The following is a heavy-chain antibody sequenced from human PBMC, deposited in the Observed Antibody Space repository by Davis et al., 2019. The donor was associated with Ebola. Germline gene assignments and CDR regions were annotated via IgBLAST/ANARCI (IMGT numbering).Heavy chain of an antibody. J-gene: IGHJ4*02. CDR3: TRHRWRVGATGYFFDH. D-gene: IGHD1-26*01. V-gene: IGHV3-73*01. CDR2: IRSQANNYAT. Sequence: PGGSLRLSCAVSGFTFSGSVMHWVRQASGKGLEWIGRIRSQANNYATTYAASVEGRFTISRDDSKNTAYLQMNSLKIEDTAVYYCTRHRWRVGATGYFFDHWGQGTLVTVSS. CDR1: GFTFSGSV.